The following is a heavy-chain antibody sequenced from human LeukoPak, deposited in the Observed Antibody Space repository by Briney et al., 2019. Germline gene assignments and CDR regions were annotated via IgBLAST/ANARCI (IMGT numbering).Heavy chain of an antibody. V-gene: IGHV4-59*01. CDR3: ARDLYYYDSSGPATGMDV. D-gene: IGHD3-22*01. Sequence: SETLSLTCAVYGGSFSGYYWSWIRQPPGKGLEWIGYIYYSGSTNYNPSLKSRVTISVDTSKNQLSLKLSSVTAADTAVYYCARDLYYYDSSGPATGMDVWGQGTTVTVSS. CDR2: IYYSGST. CDR1: GGSFSGYY. J-gene: IGHJ6*02.